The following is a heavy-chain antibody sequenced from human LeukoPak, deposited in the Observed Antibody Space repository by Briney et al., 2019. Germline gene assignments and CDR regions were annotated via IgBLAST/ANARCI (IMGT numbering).Heavy chain of an antibody. D-gene: IGHD6-19*01. CDR3: ARDQDAYSSGWYGVFDY. CDR1: GFTFSSYW. Sequence: GGSLRLSCAASGFTFSSYWMSWVRQAPGKGPEWVANIKQDGSEKNYVDSVKGRFTISRDNAKNSLYLQMNSLRAEDTAVYYCARDQDAYSSGWYGVFDYWGQGTLVTVSS. CDR2: IKQDGSEK. J-gene: IGHJ4*02. V-gene: IGHV3-7*05.